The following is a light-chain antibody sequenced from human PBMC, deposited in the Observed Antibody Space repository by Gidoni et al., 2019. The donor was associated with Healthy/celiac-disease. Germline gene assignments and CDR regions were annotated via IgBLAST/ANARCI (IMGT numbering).Light chain of an antibody. J-gene: IGKJ1*01. CDR2: GSS. CDR1: QSVSSSY. V-gene: IGKV3-20*01. Sequence: EIVLTQSPATLSLSPGERATLSCRASQSVSSSYLAWYKQKPGQPPRLLINGSSSRATGIQNRFSGSGSGTDFTLTISRLEPGDLAVYYCQQYGSSPETFGHGTKVEIK. CDR3: QQYGSSPET.